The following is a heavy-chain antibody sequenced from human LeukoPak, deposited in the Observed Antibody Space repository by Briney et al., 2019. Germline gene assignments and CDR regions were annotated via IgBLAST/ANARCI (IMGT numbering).Heavy chain of an antibody. V-gene: IGHV4-39*01. J-gene: IGHJ6*02. CDR3: ARRSHCTGDSCYPV. CDR1: GDSMTSSNHY. D-gene: IGHD2-15*01. Sequence: PSETLSLTCTVSGDSMTSSNHYWVWIRQPPGKGLEWSGSIYYAGSTYYNPSLKSRVTISQDTSKNQFSLKVNTVTAADTAVYHCARRSHCTGDSCYPVWGQGTTVTVSS. CDR2: IYYAGST.